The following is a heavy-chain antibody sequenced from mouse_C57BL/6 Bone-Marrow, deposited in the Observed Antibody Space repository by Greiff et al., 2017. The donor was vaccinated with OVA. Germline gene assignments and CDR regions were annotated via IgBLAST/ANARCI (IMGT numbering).Heavy chain of an antibody. J-gene: IGHJ1*03. CDR2: INPNNGGT. CDR1: GYTFTDYN. CDR3: ASLKGYWYFDV. Sequence: VQLKESGPELVKPGASVKIPCKASGYTFTDYNMDWVKQSHGKSLEWIGDINPNNGGTIYNQKFKGKATLTVDKSSSTAYMELRSLTSEDTAVYYCASLKGYWYFDVWGTGTTVTVSS. V-gene: IGHV1-18*01.